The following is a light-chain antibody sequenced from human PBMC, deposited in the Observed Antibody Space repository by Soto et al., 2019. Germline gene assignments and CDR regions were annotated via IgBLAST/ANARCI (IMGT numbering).Light chain of an antibody. CDR3: QQYDKWPPRT. J-gene: IGKJ1*01. Sequence: EIVMTQSPTILSWSPVEIATLTSRGSQSVSSNLAWYQQKPGQPPRLLMYGVYTRAPGTPARFSGSGSGTEFTLTISSLQSEDSAVYYCQQYDKWPPRTFGQGTKV. CDR1: QSVSSN. CDR2: GVY. V-gene: IGKV3D-15*01.